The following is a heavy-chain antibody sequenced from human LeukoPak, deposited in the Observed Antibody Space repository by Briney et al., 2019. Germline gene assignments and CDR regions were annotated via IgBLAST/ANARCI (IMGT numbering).Heavy chain of an antibody. D-gene: IGHD2-21*01. J-gene: IGHJ3*02. CDR2: IYRNGSI. CDR3: ARDFFVVNAFDI. CDR1: GLTVSSNY. V-gene: IGHV3-53*01. Sequence: GGSLRLSCAASGLTVSSNYMSWVRQSPGKGLECCSLIYRNGSIYSGESVKRRLTISRDHPQNVLYLQMDRQRDEDTSVYYFARDFFVVNAFDIWGQGTMVSVSS.